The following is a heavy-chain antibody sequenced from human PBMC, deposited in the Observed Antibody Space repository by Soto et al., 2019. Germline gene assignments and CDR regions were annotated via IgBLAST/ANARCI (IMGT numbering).Heavy chain of an antibody. CDR3: ARANDYASY. CDR2: ISAYNGNT. V-gene: IGHV1-18*01. Sequence: QVQLVQSGAEVKKPGASVKVSCKASGYTFTSYGISWVRQAPGQGLEWMGWISAYNGNTNYAQKLQGRVTMTTDTATRTGYMELRGLRSDDTASYYCARANDYASYWGQGTLVTVSS. J-gene: IGHJ4*02. CDR1: GYTFTSYG. D-gene: IGHD3-16*01.